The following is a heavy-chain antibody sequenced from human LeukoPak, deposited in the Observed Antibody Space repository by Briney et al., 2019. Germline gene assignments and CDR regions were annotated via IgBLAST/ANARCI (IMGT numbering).Heavy chain of an antibody. CDR2: IYPSDSDD. V-gene: IGHV5-51*01. Sequence: GESLKISCKGSGYSFSNYWIAWVRQMPGKGLEWMGIIYPSDSDDRYSPSFQGQVTISADKSINTAYLQWSSLKASDTAMYYCARQSSYGDYVGYWGRGTLVTVSS. CDR3: ARQSSYGDYVGY. D-gene: IGHD4-17*01. CDR1: GYSFSNYW. J-gene: IGHJ4*02.